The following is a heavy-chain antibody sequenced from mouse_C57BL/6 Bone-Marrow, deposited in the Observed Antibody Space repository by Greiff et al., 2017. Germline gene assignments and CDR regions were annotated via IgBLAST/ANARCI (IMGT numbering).Heavy chain of an antibody. CDR2: IHPSDSDT. D-gene: IGHD1-1*01. Sequence: QVQLQQPGAELVKPGASVKVSCKASGYTFTSYWMHWVKQRPGQGLEWIGRIHPSDSDTNYNQKFKGKATLTVDKSSLTAYMQLSSLTSADSAVYFWAIPMYYCGSSRWFAYWGQGTLVTVSA. V-gene: IGHV1-74*01. CDR1: GYTFTSYW. J-gene: IGHJ3*01. CDR3: AIPMYYCGSSRWFAY.